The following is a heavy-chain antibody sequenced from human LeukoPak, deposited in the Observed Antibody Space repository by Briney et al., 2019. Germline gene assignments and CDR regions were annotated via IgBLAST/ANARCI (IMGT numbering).Heavy chain of an antibody. J-gene: IGHJ5*02. Sequence: SETLSLTCTVSGGSISSTSYSWSWIRHHPGKGLEWIGYIYYSGSAYYNPSLKSRLTMSVDTSKNQFSLKLSSVTAADTAVYYCARGSRVMAATVNWFDPWGQGTLVTVSS. CDR1: GGSISSTSYS. CDR2: IYYSGSA. CDR3: ARGSRVMAATVNWFDP. D-gene: IGHD2-15*01. V-gene: IGHV4-31*03.